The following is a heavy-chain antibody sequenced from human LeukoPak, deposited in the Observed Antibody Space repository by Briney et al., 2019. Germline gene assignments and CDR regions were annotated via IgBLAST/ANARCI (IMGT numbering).Heavy chain of an antibody. CDR1: GGSINNYY. J-gene: IGHJ4*02. CDR3: ARCPYYYDSSGYYYARPDRQMYFDY. V-gene: IGHV4-34*01. CDR2: INHSGST. Sequence: SETLSLTCTISGGSINNYYWSWIRQPPGKGLEWIGEINHSGSTNYNPSLKSRVTISVDTSKNQFSLKLSSVTAADTAVYYCARCPYYYDSSGYYYARPDRQMYFDYWGQGTLVTVSS. D-gene: IGHD3-22*01.